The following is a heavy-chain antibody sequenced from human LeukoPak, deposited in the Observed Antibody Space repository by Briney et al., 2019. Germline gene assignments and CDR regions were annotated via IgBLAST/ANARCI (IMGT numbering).Heavy chain of an antibody. V-gene: IGHV3-48*03. Sequence: PGGSLRLSCAASGFTFSNYEIHWVRQAPGKGLEWVSYISSSGSTIKYADSVKGRFTISRGNAKNSLYLQMNSLRAEDTAVYYCARVLHKRNYDSTTYYGYWGQGTLVTVSS. D-gene: IGHD3-22*01. CDR1: GFTFSNYE. CDR3: ARVLHKRNYDSTTYYGY. CDR2: ISSSGSTI. J-gene: IGHJ4*02.